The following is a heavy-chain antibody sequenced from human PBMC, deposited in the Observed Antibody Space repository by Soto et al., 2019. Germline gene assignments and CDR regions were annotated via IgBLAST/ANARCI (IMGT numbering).Heavy chain of an antibody. CDR2: IIPILGIA. CDR3: ARDCSGGSCCPVNWFDP. J-gene: IGHJ5*02. V-gene: IGHV1-69*08. CDR1: GGTFSSYT. D-gene: IGHD2-15*01. Sequence: QVQLVQSGAEVKKPGSSVKVSCKASGGTFSSYTISWVRQAPGQGLEWMGRIIPILGIANYAQKFQGRVTITADKSTRTAYMELSRLRSEDTAVYYCARDCSGGSCCPVNWFDPWGQGTLVTVSS.